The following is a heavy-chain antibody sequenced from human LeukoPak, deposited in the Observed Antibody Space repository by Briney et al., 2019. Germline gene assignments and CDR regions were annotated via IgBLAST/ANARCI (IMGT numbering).Heavy chain of an antibody. CDR1: GFTFSSYA. CDR3: AKVPPSSSSWTTYYYYGMDV. D-gene: IGHD6-13*01. CDR2: IGALGGNK. Sequence: GGSLRLSCAAAGFTFSSYAMGWVRQAPCHGLDLLSAIGALGGNKYYADSVKGRFTISRDNSKNTLYLQMNSLRAEDTAVYYCAKVPPSSSSWTTYYYYGMDVWGQGTTVTVSS. J-gene: IGHJ6*02. V-gene: IGHV3-23*01.